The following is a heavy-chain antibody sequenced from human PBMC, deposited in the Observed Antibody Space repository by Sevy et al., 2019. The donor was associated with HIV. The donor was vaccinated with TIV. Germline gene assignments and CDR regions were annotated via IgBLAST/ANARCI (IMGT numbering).Heavy chain of an antibody. V-gene: IGHV3-48*02. CDR2: ISSSGSSI. CDR3: ARASSPYCGGDCLYAFNI. J-gene: IGHJ3*02. D-gene: IGHD2-21*02. CDR1: GFTFSSFS. Sequence: WGSLRLSCAASGFTFSSFSMNWVRQAPGKTLEWISYISSSGSSIYYADSVKGRFSISRDNAKRSLYLQMNSLRDEDTAVDYCARASSPYCGGDCLYAFNIWGQGTMVTVSS.